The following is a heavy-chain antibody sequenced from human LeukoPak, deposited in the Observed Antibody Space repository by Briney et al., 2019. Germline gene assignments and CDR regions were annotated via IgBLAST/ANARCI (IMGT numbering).Heavy chain of an antibody. V-gene: IGHV1-2*02. CDR1: VYTFTGYY. D-gene: IGHD2-2*02. CDR3: ASDGGGYCSSTSCYNNFDY. Sequence: AVKVSCMASVYTFTGYYMHWVRQAPAQGLEWLGWIYPNICGTNYAQKFQGRDTMTRDTSISTAYMELCRLRSDDTAVYYCASDGGGYCSSTSCYNNFDYWGQGTLVTVSS. CDR2: IYPNICGT. J-gene: IGHJ4*02.